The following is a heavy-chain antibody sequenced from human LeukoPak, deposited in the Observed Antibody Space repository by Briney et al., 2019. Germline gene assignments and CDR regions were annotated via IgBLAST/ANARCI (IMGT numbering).Heavy chain of an antibody. CDR1: GFTFDDYA. CDR2: ISWNSGSI. J-gene: IGHJ4*02. V-gene: IGHV3-9*01. Sequence: PGRSLRLSCAASGFTFDDYAMHWVRQAPGKGLEWVSGISWNSGSIGYADSVKGRFTISRDNAKNSLYLQMNSLRAEDTALYYCALMVTYTGVSRWGQGTLVTVSS. D-gene: IGHD5-18*01. CDR3: ALMVTYTGVSR.